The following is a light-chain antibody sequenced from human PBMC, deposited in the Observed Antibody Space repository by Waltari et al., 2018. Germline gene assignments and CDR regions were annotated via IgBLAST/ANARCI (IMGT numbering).Light chain of an antibody. CDR2: WAS. CDR3: QQYYGRRT. J-gene: IGKJ1*01. Sequence: DFVMTQFPDSLAVSLGERVPINCTSSQSLLYNSNDKNYLAWYQQKPGQPPKLLFYWASTRHAGVPDRFSGRGSATDFTLTISSLQAEDVAVDDGQQYYGRRTSGQGTRVEIK. V-gene: IGKV4-1*01. CDR1: QSLLYNSNDKNY.